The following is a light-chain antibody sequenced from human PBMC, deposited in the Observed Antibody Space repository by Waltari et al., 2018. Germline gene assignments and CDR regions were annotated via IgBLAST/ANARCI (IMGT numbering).Light chain of an antibody. CDR3: QQCYDVPIT. Sequence: DIVMTQSPDSLAVSLGERATINCKSSQSVLYSSDNKNYLVWYKQKPGQPPKVLIYWASTRESGVPDRFSCRGSGTDFTLTISSLQAEDVAVYYCQQCYDVPITFGQGTRLEIK. J-gene: IGKJ5*01. V-gene: IGKV4-1*01. CDR2: WAS. CDR1: QSVLYSSDNKNY.